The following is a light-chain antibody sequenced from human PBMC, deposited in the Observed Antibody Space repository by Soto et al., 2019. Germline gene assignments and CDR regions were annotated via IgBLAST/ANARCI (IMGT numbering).Light chain of an antibody. J-gene: IGKJ1*01. CDR1: QSISSY. V-gene: IGKV1-39*01. Sequence: DIQMTQSPSSLSASVGDRVTITCRASQSISSYLHWYQQRPGKAPKLLIYAASNLQRGVPSRFSASGSGTDFTLTLNSLQPEDFATYYCQQCYSTPWTFGQGTTVEIK. CDR3: QQCYSTPWT. CDR2: AAS.